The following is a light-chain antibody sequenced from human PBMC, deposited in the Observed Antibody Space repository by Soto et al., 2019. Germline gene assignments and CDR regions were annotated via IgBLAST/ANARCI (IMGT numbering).Light chain of an antibody. J-gene: IGKJ5*01. CDR3: QQYETSPIT. CDR1: QSIGSY. Sequence: EIVLTQSPGTLSLSPGATATLSCRASQSIGSYSAWYQQKPGQAPRLLIYGASSRVLGVPDRFSGSGSGTDFTLTITRLEPEDVAVYDCQQYETSPITFGQGTRLEIK. V-gene: IGKV3-20*01. CDR2: GAS.